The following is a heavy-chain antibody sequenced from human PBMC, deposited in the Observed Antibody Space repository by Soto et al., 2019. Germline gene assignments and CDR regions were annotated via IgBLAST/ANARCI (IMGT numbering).Heavy chain of an antibody. D-gene: IGHD1-1*01. CDR1: GFRFKSFV. J-gene: IGHJ4*02. CDR3: ARCGTTGGFDL. V-gene: IGHV3-30*19. CDR2: TSYDGNNK. Sequence: QVQLVESGGGVVQPGTSLRLSCAASGFRFKSFVMHWVRQAPGKGLEWVAFTSYDGNNKDYGDYVKGRFTVSRDNSQNTLHLQMDFLRPEDTALYYCARCGTTGGFDLWGQGTLVSVSS.